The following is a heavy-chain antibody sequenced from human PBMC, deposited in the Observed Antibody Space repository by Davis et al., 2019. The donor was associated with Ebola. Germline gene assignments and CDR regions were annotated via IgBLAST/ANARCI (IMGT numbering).Heavy chain of an antibody. Sequence: SETLSLTCTVSGGSISSSSYYWGWIRQPPGKGLEWIGSIYYSGSTYYNPSLKSRVTISVDTSKNQFSLKLSSVTAADTAVYYCARSAADDFWSGYYLGMDVWGQGTTVTVSS. CDR2: IYYSGST. J-gene: IGHJ6*02. CDR1: GGSISSSSYY. D-gene: IGHD3-3*01. V-gene: IGHV4-39*07. CDR3: ARSAADDFWSGYYLGMDV.